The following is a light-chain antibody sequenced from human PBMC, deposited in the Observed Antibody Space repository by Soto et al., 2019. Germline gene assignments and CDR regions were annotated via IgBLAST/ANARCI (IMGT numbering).Light chain of an antibody. J-gene: IGKJ1*01. CDR1: QSVSSSY. CDR2: GAS. CDR3: QQYGSSPRT. Sequence: EIVLTQSPGTLSLSPGERATLSCRASQSVSSSYLAWYQQKPDQAPRLLIYGASRRATGIPDRFSGSGSGTDFTLTISRLEPEDVVVYYCQQYGSSPRTFGQGTKVEIK. V-gene: IGKV3-20*01.